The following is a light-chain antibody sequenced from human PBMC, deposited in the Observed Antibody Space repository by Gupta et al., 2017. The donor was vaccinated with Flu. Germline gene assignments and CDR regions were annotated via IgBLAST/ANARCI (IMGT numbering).Light chain of an antibody. J-gene: IGLJ3*02. V-gene: IGLV1-51*02. CDR3: GTWDSSLSLV. Sequence: GSGSNIGNNYVSWYQQLPGTAPKLLIYENNKRPSGIPDRFSGSKSGTSATLGITGLQTGDEADYYCGTWDSSLSLVFGGGTKLTVL. CDR2: ENN. CDR1: GSNIGNNY.